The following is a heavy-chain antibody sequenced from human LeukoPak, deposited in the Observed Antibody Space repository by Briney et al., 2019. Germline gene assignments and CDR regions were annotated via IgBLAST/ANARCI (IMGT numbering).Heavy chain of an antibody. Sequence: GGSLRLSCAASGFTFSSYWMSWVRQAPGKGLEWVANIKQDGSEKYYVDSVKGRFTISRDNAKNSLYLQMNSLRAEDTAVYYCARDRGRYFDWLLFYYFDYWGQGTLATVSS. CDR2: IKQDGSEK. V-gene: IGHV3-7*01. J-gene: IGHJ4*02. CDR3: ARDRGRYFDWLLFYYFDY. CDR1: GFTFSSYW. D-gene: IGHD3-9*01.